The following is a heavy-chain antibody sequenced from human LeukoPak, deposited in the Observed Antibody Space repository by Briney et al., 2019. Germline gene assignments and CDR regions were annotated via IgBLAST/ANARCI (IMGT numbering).Heavy chain of an antibody. CDR1: GYTFTSYC. J-gene: IGHJ4*02. D-gene: IGHD6-19*01. Sequence: ASVKVSCMASGYTFTSYCISWVRQAPGQGLEWMGWISAYNGNTNYAQKLQGRVTMTTDTSTSTADMELRSLRSDDTAVYYCARDEQWLVRGRLTLDYWGQGTLVTVSS. CDR3: ARDEQWLVRGRLTLDY. CDR2: ISAYNGNT. V-gene: IGHV1-18*01.